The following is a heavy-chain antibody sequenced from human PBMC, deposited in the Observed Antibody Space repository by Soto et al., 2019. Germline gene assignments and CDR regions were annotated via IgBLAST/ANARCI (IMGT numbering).Heavy chain of an antibody. D-gene: IGHD3-22*01. CDR3: AGHSSGVPGYYYGMDV. CDR1: GGTFSSYA. V-gene: IGHV1-69*13. CDR2: IIPIFDTA. J-gene: IGHJ6*04. Sequence: SVKVSCKASGGTFSSYAISWVRQAPGQGLEWMGGIIPIFDTADYAQKFQGRVTITADESTNTAYMELSSLRSEDTAVYYCAGHSSGVPGYYYGMDVWGEGTTVTVSS.